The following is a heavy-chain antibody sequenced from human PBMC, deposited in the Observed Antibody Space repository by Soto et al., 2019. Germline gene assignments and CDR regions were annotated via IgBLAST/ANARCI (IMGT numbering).Heavy chain of an antibody. CDR3: AKIYGDSYYFDY. V-gene: IGHV3-30*18. CDR2: ISYDGSNK. Sequence: QVQLVESGGGVVQPGRSLRLSCAASGFTFSSYGMHWVRQAPGKGLEWVAVISYDGSNKYYADSVKGRFTISRDNSKNTLYLQMSRLRAEDTAVYYCAKIYGDSYYFDYWGQGTLVTVSS. CDR1: GFTFSSYG. J-gene: IGHJ4*02. D-gene: IGHD4-17*01.